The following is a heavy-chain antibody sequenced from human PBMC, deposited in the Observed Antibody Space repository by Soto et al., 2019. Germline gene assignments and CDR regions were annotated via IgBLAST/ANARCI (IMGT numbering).Heavy chain of an antibody. V-gene: IGHV4-30-2*01. D-gene: IGHD2-21*02. Sequence: SETLSLTCADSGGSISSGGYSWSWIRQPPGKGLEWIGEINHSGSTNYNPSLKSRVTISVDTSKNQFSLKLSSVTAADTAVYYCARAVVVTAIRYYYYGMDVWGQGTTVTVS. J-gene: IGHJ6*02. CDR2: INHSGST. CDR1: GGSISSGGYS. CDR3: ARAVVVTAIRYYYYGMDV.